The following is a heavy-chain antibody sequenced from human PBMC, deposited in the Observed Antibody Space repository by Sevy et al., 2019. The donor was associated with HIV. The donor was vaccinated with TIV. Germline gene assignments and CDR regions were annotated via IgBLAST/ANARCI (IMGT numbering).Heavy chain of an antibody. Sequence: GGSLRLSCAASGFTFSHFGMHWVRQAPGKGLEWVAVISYDGTNKYYADSVKGRFTISRDNSKNTVYLQINRLRPEDSAVFYCARDFRSSYYDFWHAHAPFNWGQGTLVTVS. CDR1: GFTFSHFG. D-gene: IGHD3-3*01. CDR2: ISYDGTNK. CDR3: ARDFRSSYYDFWHAHAPFN. V-gene: IGHV3-30*03. J-gene: IGHJ4*02.